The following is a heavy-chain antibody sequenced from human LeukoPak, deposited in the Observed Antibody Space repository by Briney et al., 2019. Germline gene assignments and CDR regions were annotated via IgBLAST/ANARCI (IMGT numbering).Heavy chain of an antibody. CDR3: AKTSSGSPGGDAFDI. Sequence: GGSLRLSCAASGFTFSSYAMSWVRQAPGKGLEGVSAISGSGGSTYYADSVKGRFTISRDNSKNTLYLQMNSLRAEDTAVYYCAKTSSGSPGGDAFDIWGQGTMVTVSS. V-gene: IGHV3-23*01. CDR1: GFTFSSYA. J-gene: IGHJ3*02. D-gene: IGHD1-14*01. CDR2: ISGSGGST.